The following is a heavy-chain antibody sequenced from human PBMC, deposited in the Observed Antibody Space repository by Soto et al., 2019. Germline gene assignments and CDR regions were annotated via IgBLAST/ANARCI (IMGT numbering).Heavy chain of an antibody. V-gene: IGHV5-51*01. J-gene: IGHJ6*02. CDR3: ARHRAAAARDYYYYGMDV. CDR2: IYPGDSDT. D-gene: IGHD6-13*01. Sequence: LGESLKISCKGSGYSFTSYWIGWVRQMPGKGLEWMGIIYPGDSDTRYSPSFQGQVTISADKSISTAYLQWSSLKASDTAMYYCARHRAAAARDYYYYGMDVWGQGTTVTVSS. CDR1: GYSFTSYW.